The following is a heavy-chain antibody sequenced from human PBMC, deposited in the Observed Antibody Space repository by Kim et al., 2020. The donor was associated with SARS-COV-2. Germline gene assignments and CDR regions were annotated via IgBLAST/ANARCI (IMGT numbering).Heavy chain of an antibody. V-gene: IGHV4-34*01. CDR3: ARAITYYGGNRSLGY. CDR2: INHSGST. Sequence: SETLSLTCAVYGGSFSGYYWSWIRQPPGKGLEWIGEINHSGSTNYNPSLKSRVTISVDTSKNQFSLKLSSVTAADTAVYYCARAITYYGGNRSLGYWGQGTLVTVSS. J-gene: IGHJ4*02. D-gene: IGHD4-17*01. CDR1: GGSFSGYY.